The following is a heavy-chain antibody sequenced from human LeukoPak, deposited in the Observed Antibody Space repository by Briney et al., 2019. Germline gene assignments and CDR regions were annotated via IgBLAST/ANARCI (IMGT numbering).Heavy chain of an antibody. V-gene: IGHV1-8*01. D-gene: IGHD2-15*01. CDR1: GYTFTSYD. CDR2: MNPNSGNT. J-gene: IGHJ5*02. CDR3: ARDPSRYCSSSSSCHNWFDP. Sequence: ASVTVSCRASGYTFTSYDINWVRQATGQGLEWMGWMNPNSGNTGYAQKFQGRVTMTRNTSISTAYMELSSLRSEDTAVYYCARDPSRYCSSSSSCHNWFDPWGQGTLVTVSS.